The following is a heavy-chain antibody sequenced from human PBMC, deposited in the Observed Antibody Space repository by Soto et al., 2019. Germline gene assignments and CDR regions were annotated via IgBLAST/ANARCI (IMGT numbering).Heavy chain of an antibody. CDR1: DGSISSSSYY. J-gene: IGHJ4*02. Sequence: QLQLQESGPGLVKPSETLSLTCTVSDGSISSSSYYWGWIRQPPGKGLEWIGSIHSSGSTYYNPSLKRRVTMSVDTSKNQFSLKLNSVTAADTALDYCARGHGGVTIFGAPGHFDYWGQGTLVTVSS. D-gene: IGHD3-3*01. CDR2: IHSSGST. CDR3: ARGHGGVTIFGAPGHFDY. V-gene: IGHV4-39*01.